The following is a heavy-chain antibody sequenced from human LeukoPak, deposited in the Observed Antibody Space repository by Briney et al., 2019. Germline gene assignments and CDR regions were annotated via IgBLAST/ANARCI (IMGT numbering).Heavy chain of an antibody. D-gene: IGHD6-6*01. CDR2: MSYSGST. V-gene: IGHV4-59*12. J-gene: IGHJ4*02. CDR3: ARGSGRSSLYYFDY. CDR1: APMRGYY. Sequence: PSETLSLTCSGAPMRGYYWSWIRQPPGKGLEWIGYMSYSGSTKYNPALESRVSISTDTSKSQFSLKLSSVTAADTAVYYCARGSGRSSLYYFDYWGQGTLDTVSS.